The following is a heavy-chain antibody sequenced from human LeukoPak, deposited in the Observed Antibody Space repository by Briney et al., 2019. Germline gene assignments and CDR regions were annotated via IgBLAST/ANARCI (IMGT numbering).Heavy chain of an antibody. CDR3: ARSPGYSSGWYYFDY. CDR2: IIPILGTA. Sequence: SVKVSCKASGSTFSSYAISWVRQAPGQGLEWMGRIIPILGTANYAQKFQGRVTITADKSTSTAYMELSSLRSEDTAVYYCARSPGYSSGWYYFDYWGQGTLVTVSS. V-gene: IGHV1-69*04. CDR1: GSTFSSYA. D-gene: IGHD6-19*01. J-gene: IGHJ4*02.